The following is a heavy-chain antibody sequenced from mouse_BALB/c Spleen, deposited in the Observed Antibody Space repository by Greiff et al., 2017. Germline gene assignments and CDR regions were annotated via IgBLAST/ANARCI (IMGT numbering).Heavy chain of an antibody. D-gene: IGHD1-1*01. J-gene: IGHJ3*01. CDR3: ARPPDYYGSSYGFAY. V-gene: IGHV1S135*01. CDR1: GYAFTSYN. CDR2: IDPYNGGT. Sequence: EVQLQQSGPELVKPGASVKVSCKASGYAFTSYNMYWVKQSHGKSLEWIGYIDPYNGGTSYNQKFKGKATLTVDKSSSTAYMHLNSLTSEDSAVYYCARPPDYYGSSYGFAYWGQGTLVTVSA.